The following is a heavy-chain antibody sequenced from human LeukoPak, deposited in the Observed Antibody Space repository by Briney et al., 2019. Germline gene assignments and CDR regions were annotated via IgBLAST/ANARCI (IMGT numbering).Heavy chain of an antibody. J-gene: IGHJ4*02. CDR2: ISSSGSTI. V-gene: IGHV3-48*03. D-gene: IGHD3-22*01. CDR1: GFTFSSYE. CDR3: ARYYYDSSAYPYYFEY. Sequence: GGSLRLSCAASGFTFSSYEMNWVRQAPGKGLEWVSYISSSGSTIYYADSVKGRFTISRDNAKNSLYLQMNSLRAEDTAVYYCARYYYDSSAYPYYFEYWGQGTLVTVSS.